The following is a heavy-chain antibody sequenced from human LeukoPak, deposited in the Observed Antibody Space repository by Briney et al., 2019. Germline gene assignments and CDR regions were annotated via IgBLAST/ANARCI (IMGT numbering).Heavy chain of an antibody. J-gene: IGHJ4*02. D-gene: IGHD5-12*01. CDR1: GGSFSGYY. CDR3: ASTNRDGYNSSDY. CDR2: INHSGST. V-gene: IGHV4-34*01. Sequence: PSETLSLTCAVYGGSFSGYYWSWIRQPPGKGLEWIGEINHSGSTNYNPSLKSRVTISVDTSKNQFSLKLSSVTAADTAVYYRASTNRDGYNSSDYWGQGTLVTVSS.